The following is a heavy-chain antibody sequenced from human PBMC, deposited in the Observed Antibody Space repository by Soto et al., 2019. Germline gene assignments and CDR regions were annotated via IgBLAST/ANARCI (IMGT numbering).Heavy chain of an antibody. CDR1: GGSFSGYY. V-gene: IGHV4-34*01. CDR3: ARGFMVRGVSRYFDY. Sequence: QVQLQQWGAGLLKPSETLSLTCAVYGGSFSGYYWSWIRQPPGKGLEWIGEINHSGSTNYNPSLKRRVTISVDTSKNQFSLKLSSVTAADTAVYYCARGFMVRGVSRYFDYWGQGTLVTVSS. D-gene: IGHD3-10*01. CDR2: INHSGST. J-gene: IGHJ4*02.